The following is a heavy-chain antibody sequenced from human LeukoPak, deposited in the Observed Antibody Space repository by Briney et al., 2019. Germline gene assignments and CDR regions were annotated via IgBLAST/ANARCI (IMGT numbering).Heavy chain of an antibody. V-gene: IGHV4-39*07. Sequence: SETLSLTCTVSGGSISSSSYYWGWIRQPPGKGLEWIGSIYYSGSTYYNPSLKSRVTISVDTSKNQFSLKLSSVTAADTAVYYCARECSSSSWYFGFRLNWFDPWGQGTLVTVSS. CDR2: IYYSGST. J-gene: IGHJ5*02. CDR1: GGSISSSSYY. CDR3: ARECSSSSWYFGFRLNWFDP. D-gene: IGHD6-13*01.